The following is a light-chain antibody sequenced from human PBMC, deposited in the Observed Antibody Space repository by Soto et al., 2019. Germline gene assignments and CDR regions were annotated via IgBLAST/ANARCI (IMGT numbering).Light chain of an antibody. V-gene: IGKV1-13*02. J-gene: IGKJ5*01. CDR2: DVS. Sequence: IQMTQSPSSLSASVGDRVTITCRASQDIRGALAWYQQKPGKAPKILLYDVSTLESGVPSRFSGSGSGTDFTLTISSLQPVDFATYYCQQFNSYPITFGQGTRLEIK. CDR1: QDIRGA. CDR3: QQFNSYPIT.